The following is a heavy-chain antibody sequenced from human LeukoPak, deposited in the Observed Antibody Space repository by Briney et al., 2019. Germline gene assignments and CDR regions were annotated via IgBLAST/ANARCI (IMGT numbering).Heavy chain of an antibody. CDR1: GGSFSGYY. CDR2: INHSGST. J-gene: IGHJ4*02. CDR3: ARASDWSVDY. Sequence: SETLSLTCAVYGGSFSGYYWSWIRQPPGKGLEWIGEINHSGSTNYNPSLKSRVTISVDTSKKQFSLKLSSVTAADTAVYYCARASDWSVDYWGQGTLVTVSS. V-gene: IGHV4-34*01. D-gene: IGHD3-9*01.